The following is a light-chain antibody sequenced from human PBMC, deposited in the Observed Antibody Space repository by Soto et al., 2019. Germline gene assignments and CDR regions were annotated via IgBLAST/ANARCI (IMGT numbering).Light chain of an antibody. V-gene: IGKV3-20*01. CDR2: GAS. CDR1: QSVSSSY. CDR3: QQYGSSPLT. J-gene: IGKJ4*01. Sequence: EIVLTQSPGTLSLSPGERATLSCRASQSVSSSYLGWYQQKPGQAPRLLIYGASSRATGIPDRFSGSGSGTDFTLTISRLAPEDSAVYYCQQYGSSPLTFGGGTKVEIK.